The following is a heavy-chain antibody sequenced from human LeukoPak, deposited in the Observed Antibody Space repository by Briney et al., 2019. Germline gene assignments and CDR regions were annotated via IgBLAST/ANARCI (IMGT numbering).Heavy chain of an antibody. J-gene: IGHJ4*02. D-gene: IGHD2-15*01. CDR2: VSAYADNT. CDR3: ARDCIGCHGFDH. CDR1: GYTFTNYG. V-gene: IGHV1-18*01. Sequence: ASVKVSCKASGYTFTNYGISWVRQAPGQGLEWMGWVSAYADNTNYVQKVRGRVTMTTDTSTSTAYMELRSLRSDDTAVYYCARDCIGCHGFDHWGQGTLVTVSS.